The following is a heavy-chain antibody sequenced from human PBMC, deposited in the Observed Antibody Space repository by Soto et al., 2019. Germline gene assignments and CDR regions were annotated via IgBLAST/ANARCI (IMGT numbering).Heavy chain of an antibody. J-gene: IGHJ4*02. V-gene: IGHV1-69*06. CDR2: IIPIFGTA. D-gene: IGHD1-20*01. Sequence: SVKVSCKASGGTFSSYAISWVRQAPGQGLEWMGGIIPIFGTANYAQKFQGRVTITADKSTSTAYTELSSLRSEDTAVYYCAKRITGSLYFDYWGQGXLVTVSS. CDR3: AKRITGSLYFDY. CDR1: GGTFSSYA.